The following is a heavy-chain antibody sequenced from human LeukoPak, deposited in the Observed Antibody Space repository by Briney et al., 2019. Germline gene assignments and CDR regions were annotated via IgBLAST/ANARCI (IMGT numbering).Heavy chain of an antibody. CDR2: ISYDGSNK. J-gene: IGHJ3*02. CDR3: AKLVVVAGSDAFNI. CDR1: GFTFSSYG. Sequence: GGSLRLSCAASGFTFSSYGMHWVRQAPGKGLEWVAVISYDGSNKYYADSVEGRFTISRDNSKNTLYLQMNSLRAEDTAVYYCAKLVVVAGSDAFNIWGQGTMVTVSS. D-gene: IGHD2-15*01. V-gene: IGHV3-30*18.